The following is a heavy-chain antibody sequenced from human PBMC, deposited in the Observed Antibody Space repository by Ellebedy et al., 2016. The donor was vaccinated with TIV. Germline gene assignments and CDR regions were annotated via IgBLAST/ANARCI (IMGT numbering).Heavy chain of an antibody. J-gene: IGHJ4*02. CDR3: ARARRTLLWADN. CDR1: GYTFGSFD. V-gene: IGHV1-8*01. D-gene: IGHD2/OR15-2a*01. Sequence: AASVKVSCKTSGYTFGSFDIIWVRQATGQGLEWMGWMNPNSANTGLAEKFRYRVTLTGDTSTDTAYMELNGLRSEDTAVDYCARARRTLLWADNWGQGTLLTVSS. CDR2: MNPNSANT.